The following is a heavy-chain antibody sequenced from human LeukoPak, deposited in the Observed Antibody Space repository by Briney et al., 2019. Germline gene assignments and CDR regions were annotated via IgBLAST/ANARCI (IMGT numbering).Heavy chain of an antibody. CDR3: ARGATIFGVAEEYYFDY. CDR2: IYSGGST. V-gene: IGHV3-53*01. Sequence: PGGSLRLSCAASGFTVSSNYMSWVRQAPGKGLEWVSVIYSGGSTYYADSVKGRFTISRDNSKSTLYLQMNSLRAEDTAVYYCARGATIFGVAEEYYFDYWGQGTLVTVSS. J-gene: IGHJ4*02. CDR1: GFTVSSNY. D-gene: IGHD3-3*01.